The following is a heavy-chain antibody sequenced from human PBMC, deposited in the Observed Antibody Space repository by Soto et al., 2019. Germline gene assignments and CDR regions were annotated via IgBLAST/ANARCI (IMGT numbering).Heavy chain of an antibody. D-gene: IGHD2-15*01. Sequence: QVQLVQSGAELKKPGASVNISCTASGFTFSDNLINWVRQVPGQGLEWMGWLNPDTGNTRYSQKFQGRVTITRDTSASTAYMELSSLRSEDTAVYYCARDREVVVAATPRWYFDLWGRGTLVTVSS. CDR3: ARDREVVVAATPRWYFDL. CDR1: GFTFSDNL. V-gene: IGHV1-3*01. J-gene: IGHJ2*01. CDR2: LNPDTGNT.